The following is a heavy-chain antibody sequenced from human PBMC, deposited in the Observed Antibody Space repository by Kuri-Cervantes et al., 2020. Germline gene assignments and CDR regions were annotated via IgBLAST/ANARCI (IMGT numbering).Heavy chain of an antibody. CDR1: GYTFTSYG. J-gene: IGHJ4*02. D-gene: IGHD6-13*01. Sequence: ASVKVSCKASGYTFTSYGISWVRQAPGQGLEWMGWISTYNGNTKYAQKVQGRVTMTTDTSTSTAYMEVSSLRSEDTAVYYCATHPPSGQQQLDIGYWGQGTLVTVSS. CDR2: ISTYNGNT. CDR3: ATHPPSGQQQLDIGY. V-gene: IGHV1-18*01.